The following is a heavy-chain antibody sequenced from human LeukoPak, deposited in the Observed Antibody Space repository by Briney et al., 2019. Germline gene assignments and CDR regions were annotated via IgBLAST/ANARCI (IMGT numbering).Heavy chain of an antibody. CDR2: IYSGGST. CDR3: ARDVDYYDSGSREIQIHY. CDR1: GFTVSSNY. D-gene: IGHD3-10*01. J-gene: IGHJ4*02. Sequence: PAGGSLRLSCAASGFTVSSNYMSWVRQAPGKGLEWVSVIYSGGSTYYADSVKGRFTISRDNSKNTLYLQMSSLRAEDTAVYYCARDVDYYDSGSREIQIHYWGQGTLVTVSS. V-gene: IGHV3-66*01.